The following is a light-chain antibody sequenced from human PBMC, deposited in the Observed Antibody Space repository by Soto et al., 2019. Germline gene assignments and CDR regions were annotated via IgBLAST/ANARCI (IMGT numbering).Light chain of an antibody. CDR3: QQYTSPMYT. CDR1: QSISSW. V-gene: IGKV1-5*01. J-gene: IGKJ2*01. Sequence: DIQMTQSPSTLSASVGDRVTITCRASQSISSWLAWYQQKPRKPPNLLIYDASSLESGVPSRFSGSGSGTEFTLTISSLQPDDSATYYCQQYTSPMYTFGQGTKLEIK. CDR2: DAS.